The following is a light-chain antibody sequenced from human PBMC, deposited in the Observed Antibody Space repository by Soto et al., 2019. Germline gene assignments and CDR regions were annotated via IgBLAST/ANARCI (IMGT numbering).Light chain of an antibody. CDR3: QQYGSSPPYT. Sequence: EIVLTQSPGTLSLSPGERATLSCRASQSVSSSYLAWYQQKPGQAPRLLIYGASSRATGIPDRFSGSGSGTHFTRTITRLEPDDFAVSYCQQYGSSPPYTFGQGTKLEIK. CDR1: QSVSSSY. J-gene: IGKJ2*01. V-gene: IGKV3-20*01. CDR2: GAS.